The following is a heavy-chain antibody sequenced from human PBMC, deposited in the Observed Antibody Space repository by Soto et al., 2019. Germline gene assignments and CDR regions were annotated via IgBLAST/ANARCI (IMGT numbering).Heavy chain of an antibody. CDR3: ARDHGYSYGYNYYGMDV. CDR2: ISAYNGNT. Sequence: ASVKVSCKASGYTFTSYGISWLRQSPGQGLEWMGWISAYNGNTNYAQKLQGRVTMTTDTSTSTAYMELRSLRSDDTAVYYCARDHGYSYGYNYYGMDVWGQGTTVTVSS. CDR1: GYTFTSYG. J-gene: IGHJ6*02. D-gene: IGHD5-18*01. V-gene: IGHV1-18*04.